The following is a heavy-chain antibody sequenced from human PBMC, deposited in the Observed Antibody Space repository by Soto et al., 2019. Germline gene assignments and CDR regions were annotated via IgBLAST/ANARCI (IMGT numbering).Heavy chain of an antibody. CDR2: ILVDGRT. J-gene: IGHJ3*02. CDR1: GGSVSGYY. CDR3: AKATATGGGAFDI. Sequence: VQLQESGPGLVKPSETLSLTCTVSGGSVSGYYWSWVRHPAGKGLEWVSTILVDGRTFYVDSVKGRFTISRDSSQNTVYLQMNSLTAGDTALYYCAKATATGGGAFDICGQGTMVTVSS. V-gene: IGHV3-53*01. D-gene: IGHD2-8*02.